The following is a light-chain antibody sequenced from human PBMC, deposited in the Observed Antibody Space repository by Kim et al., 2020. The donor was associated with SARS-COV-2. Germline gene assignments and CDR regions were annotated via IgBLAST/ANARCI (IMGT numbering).Light chain of an antibody. CDR1: SLRRYY. Sequence: SSELTQDPAVSVAVGQTVKITCQGDSLRRYYASWYQQKPGQAPVLVIYGRNNRPSGIPERLSGSTSGNTASLITTGAQAEDEADYYCSSRVSSENVLFGGGTQLTVL. V-gene: IGLV3-19*01. J-gene: IGLJ2*01. CDR2: GRN. CDR3: SSRVSSENVL.